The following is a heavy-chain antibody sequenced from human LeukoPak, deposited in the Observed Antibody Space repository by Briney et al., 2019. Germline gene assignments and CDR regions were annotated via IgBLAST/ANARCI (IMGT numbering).Heavy chain of an antibody. J-gene: IGHJ4*02. CDR1: GGPIDRHY. CDR3: ASRPAGSTWYGVFDY. D-gene: IGHD6-13*01. CDR2: VFYPGST. Sequence: SETLSLTCTVSGGPIDRHYWSWIRQPPGKGLEWIGYVFYPGSTNYNPSLKSRVTMSLDTSRDQFSLRLTSVTAADTAICYCASRPAGSTWYGVFDYWSQGMLVTVSS. V-gene: IGHV4-59*11.